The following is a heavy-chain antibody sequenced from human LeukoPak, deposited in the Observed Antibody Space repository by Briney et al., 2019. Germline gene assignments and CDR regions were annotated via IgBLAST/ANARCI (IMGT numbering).Heavy chain of an antibody. Sequence: PGGSLRLSCAASGFTFDDYAMHWVRQAPGKGLEWVSGISWNSGSIGYADSVKGRFTISRDNAKNSLYLQMNSLRAEDMALYYCAKDQGAGYCSSTSCPPAPFDYWGQGTLVTVSS. J-gene: IGHJ4*02. D-gene: IGHD2-2*01. CDR2: ISWNSGSI. CDR1: GFTFDDYA. V-gene: IGHV3-9*03. CDR3: AKDQGAGYCSSTSCPPAPFDY.